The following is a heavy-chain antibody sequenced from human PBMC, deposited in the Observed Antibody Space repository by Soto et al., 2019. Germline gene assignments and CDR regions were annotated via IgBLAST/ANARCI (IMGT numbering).Heavy chain of an antibody. J-gene: IGHJ2*01. CDR1: GFTFSDYY. Sequence: QVQLVESGGGLVMPGGSLRLTCAASGFTFSDYYMSWIRQAPGKGLEWLSYISDTSVYRKYADSVEGRFTISRDNAKNSLSLQMNSLRAEDTSVYSCASTATAMGWYFDVWGRGTQVTVSS. V-gene: IGHV3-11*06. D-gene: IGHD4-17*01. CDR3: ASTATAMGWYFDV. CDR2: ISDTSVYR.